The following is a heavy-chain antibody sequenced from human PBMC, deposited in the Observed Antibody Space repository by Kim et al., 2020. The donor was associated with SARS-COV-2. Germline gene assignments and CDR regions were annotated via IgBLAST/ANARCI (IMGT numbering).Heavy chain of an antibody. Sequence: VKGRFSISRDNSKNILYLQMSSLRVEDTALYYCAKSLYYGDYDYYYGMHVWGQGTTVTVSS. J-gene: IGHJ6*02. V-gene: IGHV3-23*01. CDR3: AKSLYYGDYDYYYGMHV. D-gene: IGHD3-22*01.